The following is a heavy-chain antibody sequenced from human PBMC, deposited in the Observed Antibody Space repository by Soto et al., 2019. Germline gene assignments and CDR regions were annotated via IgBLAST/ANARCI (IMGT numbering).Heavy chain of an antibody. D-gene: IGHD1-26*01. V-gene: IGHV4-30-4*01. J-gene: IGHJ6*02. CDR2: IYYSGST. CDR1: GGSISSGDYY. Sequence: QVQLQESGPGLVKPSQTLSLTCTVSGGSISSGDYYWSWIRQPPGKGLEWIGYIYYSGSTYYNPSLKSRVTISVDTSKNQFSLKLSSVTAADTAVYYCARDNLILRNYYYYGMDVWGQGTTVTVSS. CDR3: ARDNLILRNYYYYGMDV.